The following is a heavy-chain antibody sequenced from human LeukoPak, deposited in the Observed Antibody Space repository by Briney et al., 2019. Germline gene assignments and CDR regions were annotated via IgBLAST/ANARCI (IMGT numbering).Heavy chain of an antibody. CDR2: FDPEDGET. J-gene: IGHJ4*02. CDR1: GYTLTELS. CDR3: ATAPYCSGGSCYRGIGFDY. Sequence: APVKVSCKVPGYTLTELSMHWVRQAPGKGLEWMGGFDPEDGETIYAQKFQGRVTMTEDTSTDTAYIELSSLRSEDTAVYYCATAPYCSGGSCYRGIGFDYWGQGTLVTVSS. V-gene: IGHV1-24*01. D-gene: IGHD2-15*01.